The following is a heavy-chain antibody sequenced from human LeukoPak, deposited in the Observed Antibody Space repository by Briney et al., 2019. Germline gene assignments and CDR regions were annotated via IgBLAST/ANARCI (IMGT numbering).Heavy chain of an antibody. CDR3: ARRSISSTSYLDY. CDR1: GFTFSSYA. J-gene: IGHJ4*02. Sequence: GRPLRLSCAASGFTFSSYAMHWVRQAPGKGLEWVAVISYDGSNKYYADSVKGRFTIPRDNSKNTLYLQMNSLRAEDTAVYYCARRSISSTSYLDYWGQGTLVTVSS. D-gene: IGHD2-2*01. V-gene: IGHV3-30*04. CDR2: ISYDGSNK.